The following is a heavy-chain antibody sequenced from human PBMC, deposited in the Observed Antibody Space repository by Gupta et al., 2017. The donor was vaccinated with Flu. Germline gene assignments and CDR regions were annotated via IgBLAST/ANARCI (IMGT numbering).Heavy chain of an antibody. Sequence: QVQLQQWGAGLLKPSETLSLTCAVYGGSFSGYYWSWIRQPPGKGLEWIGEINHSGSTNYNPSLKSRVTISVDTSKNQFSLKLSSVTAADTAVYYCARGGTARRFHWNYYLFDPWGQGTLVTVSS. J-gene: IGHJ5*02. V-gene: IGHV4-34*01. CDR3: ARGGTARRFHWNYYLFDP. CDR2: INHSGST. CDR1: GGSFSGYY. D-gene: IGHD1-7*01.